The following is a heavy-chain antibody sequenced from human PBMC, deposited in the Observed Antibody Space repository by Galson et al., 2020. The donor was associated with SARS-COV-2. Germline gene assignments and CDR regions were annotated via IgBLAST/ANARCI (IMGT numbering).Heavy chain of an antibody. V-gene: IGHV4-59*01. CDR1: GGSISSYY. CDR3: ARVGGYEGSDYYDGMDV. D-gene: IGHD5-12*01. CDR2: IYYSGST. Sequence: SETLSLTCPVSGGSISSYYWSWIRQPPGKGLEWIGYIYYSGSTNYNTSLKSRVTISVDTSKNQFSLKLSSVTAADTAVYYCARVGGYEGSDYYDGMDVWGQGTTVTFSS. J-gene: IGHJ6*02.